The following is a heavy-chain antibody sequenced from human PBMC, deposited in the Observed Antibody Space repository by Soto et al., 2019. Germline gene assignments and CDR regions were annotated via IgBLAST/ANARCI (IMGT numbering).Heavy chain of an antibody. CDR3: AVLANAYHNFDF. CDR2: ISTANGDT. J-gene: IGHJ4*02. D-gene: IGHD3-3*01. V-gene: IGHV1-3*04. CDR1: GYTFTNYP. Sequence: QVQLVQSGAEVKKPGASVKVSCKASGYTFTNYPLHWVRQAPGQRPEWLGWISTANGDTGFSQSFQVRVAFTRDTSANTAYMELNSLRSEDTSLYHCAVLANAYHNFDFWGQGTLITVSP.